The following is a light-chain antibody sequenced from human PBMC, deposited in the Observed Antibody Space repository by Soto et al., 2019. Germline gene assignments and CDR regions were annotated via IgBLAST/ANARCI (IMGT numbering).Light chain of an antibody. CDR3: QQYNSYPYT. CDR1: QSIRTW. Sequence: DIQMTQSPSTVSASVGDGVTITCRASQSIRTWLAWYQQKPGNPPKLLIYDASTLESGVSSGYSGSGSGTEFTLTISSLQPDDFATYYCQQYNSYPYTFVQGTKLEIK. J-gene: IGKJ2*01. CDR2: DAS. V-gene: IGKV1-5*01.